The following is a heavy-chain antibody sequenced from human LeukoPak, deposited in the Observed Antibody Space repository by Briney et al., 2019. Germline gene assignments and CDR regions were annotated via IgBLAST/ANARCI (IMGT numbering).Heavy chain of an antibody. Sequence: GGSLRLSCAASGFTFSSYGMHWVRRAPGKGLEWVAFIRYDGSNKYYADSVKGRFTISRDNSKNTLYLQMNSLRAEDTAVYYCAKDRAKSYYDSSGPDAFDIWGQGTMVTVSS. J-gene: IGHJ3*02. CDR3: AKDRAKSYYDSSGPDAFDI. V-gene: IGHV3-30*02. D-gene: IGHD3-22*01. CDR2: IRYDGSNK. CDR1: GFTFSSYG.